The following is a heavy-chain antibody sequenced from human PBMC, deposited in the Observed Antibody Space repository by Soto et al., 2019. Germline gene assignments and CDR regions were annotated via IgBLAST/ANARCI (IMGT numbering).Heavy chain of an antibody. CDR3: ARDHRGYGSGSPLSGGSWFDP. J-gene: IGHJ5*02. CDR1: GYTFTSYY. D-gene: IGHD3-10*01. Sequence: ASVKVSCKASGYTFTSYYMHWVRQAPGQGLEWMGIINPSGGSTSYAQKFQGRVTMTRDTSTSTVYMELSSLRSEDTAVYYCARDHRGYGSGSPLSGGSWFDPWGQGTLVTVSS. V-gene: IGHV1-46*01. CDR2: INPSGGST.